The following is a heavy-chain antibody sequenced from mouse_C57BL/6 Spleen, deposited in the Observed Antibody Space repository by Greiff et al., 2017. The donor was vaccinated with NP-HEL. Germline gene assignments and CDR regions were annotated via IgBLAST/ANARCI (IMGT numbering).Heavy chain of an antibody. CDR2: IDPSDSET. J-gene: IGHJ2*01. CDR3: ARGGLTTVVATDY. CDR1: GYTFTSYW. D-gene: IGHD1-1*01. V-gene: IGHV1-52*01. Sequence: QVQLQQSGAELVRPGSSVKLSCKASGYTFTSYWMHWVKQRPIQGLEWIGNIDPSDSETHYNQKFKDKATLTVDKSSSTAYMQLSSLTSEDSAVYFCARGGLTTVVATDYWGQGTTLTVSS.